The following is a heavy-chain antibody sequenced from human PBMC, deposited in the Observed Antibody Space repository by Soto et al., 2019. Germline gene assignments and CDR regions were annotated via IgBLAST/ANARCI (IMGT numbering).Heavy chain of an antibody. D-gene: IGHD2-2*01. J-gene: IGHJ6*02. V-gene: IGHV1-18*01. CDR2: ISAYNGNT. CDR1: GYTFTSYC. CDR3: ARDMGFCSSTSCYVSVGMDV. Sequence: ASVKVSCKASGYTFTSYCISWVRQAPGQGLEWMGWISAYNGNTNYAQKLQGRVTMTTDTSTSTAYMELRSLRSDDTAVYYCARDMGFCSSTSCYVSVGMDVWGQGTTVTVSS.